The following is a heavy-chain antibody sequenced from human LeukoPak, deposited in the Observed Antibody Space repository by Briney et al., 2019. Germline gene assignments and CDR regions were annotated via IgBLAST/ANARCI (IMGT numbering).Heavy chain of an antibody. J-gene: IGHJ4*02. D-gene: IGHD2-15*01. CDR1: GFTFDDYA. CDR3: AKDSGGPRSSAAVDY. V-gene: IGHV3-9*01. Sequence: GGSLRLSCAASGFTFDDYAMHWVRQAPGKGLEWVSGISWNSGSIGYADSVKGRFTISRDNAKNSLYLQMNSLRAEDTALYYCAKDSGGPRSSAAVDYWGQGTLVTVSS. CDR2: ISWNSGSI.